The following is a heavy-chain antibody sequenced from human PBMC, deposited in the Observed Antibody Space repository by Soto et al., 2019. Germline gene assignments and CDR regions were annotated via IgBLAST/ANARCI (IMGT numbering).Heavy chain of an antibody. CDR3: TTSSYCSGPSCGMDV. Sequence: GGSLRLSCAASGFTFSNAWMNWVRQAPGKGLEWVGRIKSKTDGGTTDYAAPVKGRFTISREDSKNTLYLQMNSLKTEDTAVYYCTTSSYCSGPSCGMDVWGQGTTVTVSS. V-gene: IGHV3-15*07. D-gene: IGHD2-15*01. J-gene: IGHJ6*02. CDR1: GFTFSNAW. CDR2: IKSKTDGGTT.